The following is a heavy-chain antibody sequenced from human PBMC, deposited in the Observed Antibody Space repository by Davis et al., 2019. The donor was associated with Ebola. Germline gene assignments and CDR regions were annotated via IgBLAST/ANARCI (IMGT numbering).Heavy chain of an antibody. CDR2: ISGSSSTI. J-gene: IGHJ4*02. Sequence: GESLKISCAASGFTVSSNYMSWVRQAPGKGLEWVSYISGSSSTIYYADSVKGRFTISRDNANNSLYLQMSSLRDEDTAVYYCARDHYGDYYFDYWGQGSLVTVSS. V-gene: IGHV3-48*02. CDR3: ARDHYGDYYFDY. CDR1: GFTVSSNY. D-gene: IGHD4-17*01.